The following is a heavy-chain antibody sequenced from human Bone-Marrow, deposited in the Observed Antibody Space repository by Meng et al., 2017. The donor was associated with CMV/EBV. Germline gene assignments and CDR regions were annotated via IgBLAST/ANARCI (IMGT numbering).Heavy chain of an antibody. D-gene: IGHD4-11*01. CDR2: ISYDGSNK. CDR3: ARDYWDSNYEDPYYYYGMDV. CDR1: GFTFSSYA. Sequence: LSLTCAASGFTFSSYAMHWVRQAPGKGLEWVAVISYDGSNKYYADSVKGRFTISRDNSKNTLYLQMNSLRAEDTAVYYCARDYWDSNYEDPYYYYGMDVWGQGTTVTVSS. V-gene: IGHV3-30-3*01. J-gene: IGHJ6*02.